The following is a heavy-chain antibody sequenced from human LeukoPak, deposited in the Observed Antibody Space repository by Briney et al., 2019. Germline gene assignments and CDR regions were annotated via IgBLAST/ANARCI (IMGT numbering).Heavy chain of an antibody. CDR3: ARGGLGIRPFDY. V-gene: IGHV3-30-3*01. Sequence: PGRSLRLSCAASGFTFSSYAMHWVRQAPGKGLEWVAVISYDGSNKYYADSVKGRFTISRDNSKNTLYLQMNSPRAEDTAVYYCARGGLGIRPFDYWGQGTLVTVSS. CDR1: GFTFSSYA. D-gene: IGHD7-27*01. CDR2: ISYDGSNK. J-gene: IGHJ4*02.